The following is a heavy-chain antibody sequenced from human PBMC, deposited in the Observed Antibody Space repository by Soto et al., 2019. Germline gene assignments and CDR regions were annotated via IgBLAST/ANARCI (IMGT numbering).Heavy chain of an antibody. Sequence: RASVKVSCKASGYTFTSYGISWVRQAPGQGLEWMGWISAYNGNTNYAQKLQGRVTMTTDTSTSTAYMELRSLRSDDTAVYYCARAALQYLLFYRGQRTLVTVSS. V-gene: IGHV1-18*01. CDR2: ISAYNGNT. D-gene: IGHD4-4*01. CDR3: ARAALQYLLFY. CDR1: GYTFTSYG. J-gene: IGHJ4*02.